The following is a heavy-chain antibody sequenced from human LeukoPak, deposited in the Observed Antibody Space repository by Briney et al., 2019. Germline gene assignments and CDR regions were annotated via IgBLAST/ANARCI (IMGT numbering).Heavy chain of an antibody. CDR2: SCSGGET. Sequence: GGSLRLSCAASGFTFSSYAMNWVRQAPGKGLEGVSISCSGGETYYTDSVKGRFTISRDNSKNTLYLQMNSLRAEDTAVYYCAKARGATYGTYYFDYWGQGTLVTVSS. J-gene: IGHJ4*02. D-gene: IGHD4/OR15-4a*01. CDR1: GFTFSSYA. V-gene: IGHV3-23*01. CDR3: AKARGATYGTYYFDY.